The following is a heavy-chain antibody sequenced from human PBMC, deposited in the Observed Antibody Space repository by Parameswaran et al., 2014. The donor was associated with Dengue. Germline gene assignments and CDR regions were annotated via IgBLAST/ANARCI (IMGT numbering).Heavy chain of an antibody. CDR3: ARLQTYCSGGSCYGGLYYYGMDV. D-gene: IGHD2-15*01. CDR2: IDWDDDK. V-gene: IGHV2-70*11. J-gene: IGHJ6*02. Sequence: WIRQPPGKALEWLARIDWDDDKYYSTSLKTRLTISKDTSKNQVVLTMTNMDPVDTATYYCARLQTYCSGGSCYGGLYYYGMDVWGQGTTVTVSS.